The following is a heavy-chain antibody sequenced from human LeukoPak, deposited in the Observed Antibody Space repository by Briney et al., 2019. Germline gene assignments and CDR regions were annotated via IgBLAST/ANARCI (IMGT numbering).Heavy chain of an antibody. V-gene: IGHV3-11*04. Sequence: GGSLRLSCAASGFTISDYSMSWIRQAPGKGLEWVSHISSGGTTIYYADSVKGRFTISSDNARNSLYLQMNSLRVEDTAVYYCARDPYSGTYGNTYYYYMDVWGKGTTVTISS. CDR3: ARDPYSGTYGNTYYYYMDV. CDR2: ISSGGTTI. D-gene: IGHD1-26*01. J-gene: IGHJ6*03. CDR1: GFTISDYS.